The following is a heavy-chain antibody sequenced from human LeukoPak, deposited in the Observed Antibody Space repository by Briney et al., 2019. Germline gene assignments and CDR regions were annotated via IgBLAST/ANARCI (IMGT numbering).Heavy chain of an antibody. CDR3: ARPRSGAFDI. J-gene: IGHJ3*02. CDR2: INHSGST. D-gene: IGHD7-27*01. Sequence: SETLSLTCTVSGGSISSGGYYWSWIRQPPGKGLEWIGEINHSGSTNYNPSLKSRVTISVDTSKNQFSLKLSSVTAADTAVYYCARPRSGAFDIWGQGTMVTVSS. V-gene: IGHV4-39*07. CDR1: GGSISSGGYY.